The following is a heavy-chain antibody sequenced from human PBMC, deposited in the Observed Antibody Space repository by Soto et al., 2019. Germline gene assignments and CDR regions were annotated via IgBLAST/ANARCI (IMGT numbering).Heavy chain of an antibody. J-gene: IGHJ5*02. CDR2: ISGSGGTT. V-gene: IGHV3-23*01. CDR3: AKDRSSAGTTVRFDP. D-gene: IGHD1-1*01. Sequence: GGSLRLSCAASGFTFSGYAMSWVRQAPGKGLEWVSTISGSGGTTYYADSVKGQFTISRDNSKNTLYLQMNSLRADDTAIYYCAKDRSSAGTTVRFDPWGQGTLVTVSS. CDR1: GFTFSGYA.